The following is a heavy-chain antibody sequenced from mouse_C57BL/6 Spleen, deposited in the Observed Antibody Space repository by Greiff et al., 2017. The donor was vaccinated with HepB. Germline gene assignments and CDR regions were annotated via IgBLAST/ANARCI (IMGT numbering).Heavy chain of an antibody. CDR3: ARDSYYYAMDY. CDR2: ISYSGST. J-gene: IGHJ4*01. V-gene: IGHV3-1*01. Sequence: EVMLVESGPGMVKPSQSLSLTCTVTGYSITSGYDWHWIRHFPGNKLEWMGYISYSGSTNYNPSLKSRISITHDTSKNHFFLKLNSVTTEDTATYYCARDSYYYAMDYWGQGTSVTVSS. CDR1: GYSITSGYD.